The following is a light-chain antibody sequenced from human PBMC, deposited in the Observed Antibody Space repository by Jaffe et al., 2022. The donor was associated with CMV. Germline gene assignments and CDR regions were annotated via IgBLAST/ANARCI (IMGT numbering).Light chain of an antibody. Sequence: SYELTQPLSVSVALGQTARITCGGNNIGSKNVHWYQQKSGQAPVVVIYRDSNRPSGIPERFSGSNSGSAATLTISRAQAGDEADYYCQVWDSNTVVFGGGTKLTVL. CDR3: QVWDSNTVV. V-gene: IGLV3-9*01. CDR1: NIGSKN. CDR2: RDS. J-gene: IGLJ2*01.